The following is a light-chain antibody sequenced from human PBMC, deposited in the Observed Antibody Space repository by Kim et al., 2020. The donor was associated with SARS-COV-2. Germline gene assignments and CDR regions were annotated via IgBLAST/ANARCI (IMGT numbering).Light chain of an antibody. J-gene: IGLJ1*01. Sequence: VSPGQTASITCSGDKLGDKYACWYQQKPGQSPVLVIYQDSKRPSGIPERFSGSNSGNTATLTISGTQAMDEADYYCQAWDSTFYVFGTGTKVTVL. CDR3: QAWDSTFYV. V-gene: IGLV3-1*01. CDR2: QDS. CDR1: KLGDKY.